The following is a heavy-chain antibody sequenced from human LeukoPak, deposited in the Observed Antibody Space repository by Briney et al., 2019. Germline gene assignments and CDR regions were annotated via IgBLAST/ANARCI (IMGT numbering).Heavy chain of an antibody. CDR1: GGSISSSSYY. Sequence: SETLSLTCTVSGGSISSSSYYWGWIRQPPGKGLEWIGSIYYSGSTYYNPSLKSRVTISVDTSKNQFSLKLSSVTAADTAVYYCAGVRWFGEQNYYYGMDVWGQGTTVTVSS. V-gene: IGHV4-39*07. CDR2: IYYSGST. J-gene: IGHJ6*02. CDR3: AGVRWFGEQNYYYGMDV. D-gene: IGHD3-10*01.